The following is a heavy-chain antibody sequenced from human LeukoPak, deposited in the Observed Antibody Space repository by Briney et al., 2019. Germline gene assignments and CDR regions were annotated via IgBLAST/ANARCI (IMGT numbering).Heavy chain of an antibody. CDR2: IKQDGSEE. D-gene: IGHD2-8*01. CDR3: ARDVSRPYCVNGICYSSPGFDY. V-gene: IGHV3-7*01. CDR1: GFTFSSYS. J-gene: IGHJ4*02. Sequence: GGSLRLSCAASGFTFSSYSMNWVRQAPGKGLEWVANIKQDGSEEYYVDSVKGRFTISRDNAKNSVSLQMNSLRAEDTAVYHCARDVSRPYCVNGICYSSPGFDYWGQGILVTVSS.